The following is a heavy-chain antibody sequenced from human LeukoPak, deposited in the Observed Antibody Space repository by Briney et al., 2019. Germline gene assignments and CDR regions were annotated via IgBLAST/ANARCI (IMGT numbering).Heavy chain of an antibody. CDR2: IKQDGSEK. J-gene: IGHJ4*02. Sequence: GGSLRLSCAASGLTFNNYWMNWVRQAPGKGLEWVANIKQDGSEKKYVDSVKGRFTISRDNAKKSLYLQMNSLRAEDTAVYYCARGKYDSSGYPLLGFDYWGQGTLVTVFS. CDR3: ARGKYDSSGYPLLGFDY. CDR1: GLTFNNYW. D-gene: IGHD3-22*01. V-gene: IGHV3-7*01.